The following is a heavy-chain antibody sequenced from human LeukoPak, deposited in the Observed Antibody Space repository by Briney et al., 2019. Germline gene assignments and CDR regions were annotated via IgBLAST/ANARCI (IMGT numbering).Heavy chain of an antibody. CDR3: GRDALVGYFSYYYMDV. CDR2: ISNSGSA. V-gene: IGHV4-59*11. Sequence: SETLSLTCTVSGGSISSHSWTWIRQSPVKGLEWIGDISNSGSASYNPSLKSRVTISIDTSKNQFSLKLSSVTAADTAVYYCGRDALVGYFSYYYMDVWGKGTTVTVSS. D-gene: IGHD2-15*01. J-gene: IGHJ6*03. CDR1: GGSISSHS.